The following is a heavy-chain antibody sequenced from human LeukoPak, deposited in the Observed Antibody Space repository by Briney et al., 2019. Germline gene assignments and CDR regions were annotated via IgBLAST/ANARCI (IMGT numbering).Heavy chain of an antibody. V-gene: IGHV3-48*01. Sequence: PGGSLRLSCAASGFTFSSYSMNWVRQAPGKGLEWVSYISSSSSTIYYADSVKGRFTISRDNAKSSLYLQMNSLRAEDTAVYYCAREAYQLLYYYYYYYMDVWGKGTTVTVSS. CDR2: ISSSSSTI. D-gene: IGHD2-2*01. J-gene: IGHJ6*03. CDR1: GFTFSSYS. CDR3: AREAYQLLYYYYYYYMDV.